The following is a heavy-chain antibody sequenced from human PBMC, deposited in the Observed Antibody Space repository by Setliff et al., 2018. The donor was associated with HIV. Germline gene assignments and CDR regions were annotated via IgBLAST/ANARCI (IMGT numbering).Heavy chain of an antibody. CDR2: IHNSGNT. CDR3: AQLGMVDDFDY. V-gene: IGHV4-59*11. Sequence: SETLSLTCTVSGGSISSHFCTWIRQPPGKGLEWIGYIHNSGNTKYNPSLKSRVIISGDTSKNQFSLKLSSVTTAGTAVYYCAQLGMVDDFDYWGQGTLVTVSS. J-gene: IGHJ4*02. CDR1: GGSISSHF. D-gene: IGHD1-1*01.